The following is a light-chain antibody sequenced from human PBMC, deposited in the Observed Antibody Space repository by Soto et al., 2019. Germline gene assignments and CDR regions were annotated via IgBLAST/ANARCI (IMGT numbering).Light chain of an antibody. J-gene: IGKJ4*01. CDR3: LQRSTWPLT. V-gene: IGKV3-11*01. Sequence: EIVLTQSPATLSLSPGERAALSCRASQSVDRYLAWYQQKPGQAPRLLIFGASNRATGIPARFSGSGSGTDFTLTISSLEAEDFAVYYCLQRSTWPLTFGGGTKVEIK. CDR2: GAS. CDR1: QSVDRY.